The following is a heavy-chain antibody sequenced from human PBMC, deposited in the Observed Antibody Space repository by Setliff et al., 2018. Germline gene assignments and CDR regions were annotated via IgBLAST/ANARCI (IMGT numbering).Heavy chain of an antibody. CDR1: GGTFSSYA. D-gene: IGHD3-22*01. Sequence: SVKVSCKASGGTFSSYAISWVRQAPGQGLEWMGGIIPILGIANYAQKFQGRVTITADKSTSTAYMELSSLRSEDTAVYYCARDSRNYYDSSGLYERNAFNIWGQGTMVTVSS. CDR3: ARDSRNYYDSSGLYERNAFNI. J-gene: IGHJ3*02. CDR2: IIPILGIA. V-gene: IGHV1-69*10.